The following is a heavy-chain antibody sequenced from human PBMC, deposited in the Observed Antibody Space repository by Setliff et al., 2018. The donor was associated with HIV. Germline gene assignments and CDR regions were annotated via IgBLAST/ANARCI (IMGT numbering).Heavy chain of an antibody. Sequence: SETLSLTCTVSGGSVTSYYWSWIRKSPEKGLEWIGYIYHTGITKYNPSLTSRLSTSIDTSKNQFSLSLTSVTAADTAVYYCARGSWKDGAHGYFFDYWGQGALVTVSS. D-gene: IGHD1-1*01. V-gene: IGHV4-59*02. CDR3: ARGSWKDGAHGYFFDY. J-gene: IGHJ4*02. CDR1: GGSVTSYY. CDR2: IYHTGIT.